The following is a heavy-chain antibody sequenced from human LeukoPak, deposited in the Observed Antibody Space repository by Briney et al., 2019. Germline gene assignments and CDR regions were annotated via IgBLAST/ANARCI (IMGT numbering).Heavy chain of an antibody. D-gene: IGHD3-22*01. CDR2: ISYDGDNK. J-gene: IGHJ6*02. V-gene: IGHV3-30-3*01. Sequence: GGSLRLSCAASGFTFSNYVMHWVRQAPGKGLEWVADISYDGDNKYYADSVKGRFTISRDNSKNTLYLQMNSLGADDTALYYCARDTGGYHYYYAMDVWGQGTTVTVSS. CDR1: GFTFSNYV. CDR3: ARDTGGYHYYYAMDV.